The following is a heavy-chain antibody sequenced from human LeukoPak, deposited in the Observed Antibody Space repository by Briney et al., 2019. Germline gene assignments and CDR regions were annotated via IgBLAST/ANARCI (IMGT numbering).Heavy chain of an antibody. CDR2: IYTSGST. CDR1: GGSISSGSYY. D-gene: IGHD3-10*01. J-gene: IGHJ4*02. CDR3: ARWAYYGSGSYYNPSDY. V-gene: IGHV4-61*02. Sequence: PSETLSLNCTVSGGSISSGSYYWSWIRQPAGKGLEWIGRIYTSGSTNYNPSLKSRVTIPVDPSKNQFSLKLSSVTAADTAVYYCARWAYYGSGSYYNPSDYWGQGTLVTVSS.